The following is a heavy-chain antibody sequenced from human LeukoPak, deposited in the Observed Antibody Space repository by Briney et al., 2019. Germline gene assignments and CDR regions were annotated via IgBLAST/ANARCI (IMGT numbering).Heavy chain of an antibody. J-gene: IGHJ1*01. CDR3: ATYYYDSGGFHFHH. Sequence: GGSLRLSCAASGFTFRSYGMHWVRQAPGKGLEYVSAISSNGGRTYYANSVKGRFTISRDNSRNTLYLQVGSLRAEDMAVHYCATYYYDSGGFHFHHWGQGTLVTVSS. CDR1: GFTFRSYG. CDR2: ISSNGGRT. V-gene: IGHV3-64*01. D-gene: IGHD3-22*01.